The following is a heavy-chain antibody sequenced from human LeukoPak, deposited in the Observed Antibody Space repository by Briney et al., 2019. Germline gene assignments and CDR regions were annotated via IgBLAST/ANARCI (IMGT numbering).Heavy chain of an antibody. CDR1: GFTVSSNS. D-gene: IGHD3-10*01. CDR2: IYSGGST. J-gene: IGHJ3*02. CDR3: AKDYRLQVLADAFDI. V-gene: IGHV3-66*01. Sequence: GGSLRLSCAASGFTVSSNSMSWVRQAPGKGLEWVSIIYSGGSTYNADSVKGRFTISRDNSKNTLYLQMNSLRAEDTAVYYCAKDYRLQVLADAFDIWGQGTVVTVSS.